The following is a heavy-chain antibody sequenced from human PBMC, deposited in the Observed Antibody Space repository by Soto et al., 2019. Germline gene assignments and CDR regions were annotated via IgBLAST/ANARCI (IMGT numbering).Heavy chain of an antibody. Sequence: ASVKVSFKASGYSFTSYYMHWVRQAPGQGLERMGIINPSGGSTSYAQKFQGRVTMTRDTSTSTVYMELSSLRSEDTAVYYCARGSLDTAMVVYYYYGMDVWGQGTTVTVSS. D-gene: IGHD5-18*01. CDR2: INPSGGST. CDR3: ARGSLDTAMVVYYYYGMDV. J-gene: IGHJ6*02. V-gene: IGHV1-46*01. CDR1: GYSFTSYY.